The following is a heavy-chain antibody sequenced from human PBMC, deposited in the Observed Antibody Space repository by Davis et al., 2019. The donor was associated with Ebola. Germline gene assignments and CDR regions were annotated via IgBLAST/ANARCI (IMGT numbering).Heavy chain of an antibody. CDR3: ARGERDSYSLSFDY. CDR1: GGSFSGYY. CDR2: INHSGST. Sequence: MPSETLSLTCAVYGGSFSGYYWSWIRQPPGKGLEWIGEINHSGSTNYNPSLKSRVTISVDTSKNQFSLKLSSVTAADTAVYYCARGERDSYSLSFDYWGQGALVTVSS. J-gene: IGHJ4*02. D-gene: IGHD5-24*01. V-gene: IGHV4-34*01.